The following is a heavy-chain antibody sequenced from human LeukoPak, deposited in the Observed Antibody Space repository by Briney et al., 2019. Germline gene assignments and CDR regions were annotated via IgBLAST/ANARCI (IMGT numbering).Heavy chain of an antibody. CDR3: ARQVVAAAGTKYFDY. D-gene: IGHD6-13*01. V-gene: IGHV5-51*01. J-gene: IGHJ4*02. CDR1: GYSFSSYW. CDR2: IYPGDSDT. Sequence: GESLKISCKGSGYSFSSYWIGWVRQMPGKGLEWMGIIYPGDSDTRYSPSFQGQVTISAEKYISTAYLQWSSLKASDTAMYYCARQVVAAAGTKYFDYWGQGTLVTVSS.